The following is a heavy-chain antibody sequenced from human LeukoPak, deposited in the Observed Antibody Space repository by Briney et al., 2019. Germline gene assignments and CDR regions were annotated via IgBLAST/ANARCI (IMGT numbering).Heavy chain of an antibody. Sequence: SETLSLTCAVYGGSFCGYYWSWIRQPPGKGLEWIGEINHSGSTNYNPSLKSRVPISVDTSKNQFSLKLSSVTAADTAVYYCLYGSGSSGYWGQGTLVTVSS. CDR2: INHSGST. CDR1: GGSFCGYY. J-gene: IGHJ4*02. CDR3: LYGSGSSGY. V-gene: IGHV4-34*01. D-gene: IGHD3-10*01.